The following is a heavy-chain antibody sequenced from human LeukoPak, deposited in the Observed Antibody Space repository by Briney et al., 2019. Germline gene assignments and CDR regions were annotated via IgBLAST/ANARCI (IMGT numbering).Heavy chain of an antibody. CDR2: ISYDGSNK. V-gene: IGHV3-30*03. D-gene: IGHD6-13*01. CDR1: GFTFSSNG. CDR3: ARGPVSYATAAAGY. J-gene: IGHJ4*02. Sequence: PGGSLRLSCAASGFTFSSNGMHWVRQAPGKGLEWVAVISYDGSNKYYADSVKGRFTISRDNSKNTLYLQMNSLRAEDTAVYYCARGPVSYATAAAGYWGQGTLVTVSS.